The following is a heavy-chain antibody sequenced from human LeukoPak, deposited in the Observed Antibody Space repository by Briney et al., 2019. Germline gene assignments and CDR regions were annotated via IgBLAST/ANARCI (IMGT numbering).Heavy chain of an antibody. J-gene: IGHJ5*02. CDR2: ISGSGGST. D-gene: IGHD6-19*01. Sequence: GGSLRLSCAASGFTFSSYAMSWVRQAPGKGLEWVSAISGSGGSTYHADSVKGRFTISRDNSKNTLYLQMNSLRAEDTAVYYCAKAWYSSGWYTSWGQGTLVTVSS. CDR1: GFTFSSYA. CDR3: AKAWYSSGWYTS. V-gene: IGHV3-23*01.